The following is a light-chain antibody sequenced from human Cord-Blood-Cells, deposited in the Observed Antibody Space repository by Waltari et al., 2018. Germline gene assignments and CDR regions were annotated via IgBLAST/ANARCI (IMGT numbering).Light chain of an antibody. Sequence: EIVMTQSPATLSVSPGESATLARRASQSVTSNLAWYQQKPGQAPRLISYGASTRATGIPARFSGSGSETEFTLTISSLQSEDFSVYYCQQYKNWPPYTFGQRTKLEIK. CDR1: QSVTSN. J-gene: IGKJ2*01. CDR3: QQYKNWPPYT. V-gene: IGKV3-15*01. CDR2: GAS.